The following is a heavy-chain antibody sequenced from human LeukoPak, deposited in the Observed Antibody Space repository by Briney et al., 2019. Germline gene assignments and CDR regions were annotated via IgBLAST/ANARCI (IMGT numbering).Heavy chain of an antibody. CDR3: ARGGAYYYDSSRYPHGKRDMDV. CDR2: INYSGST. J-gene: IGHJ6*04. CDR1: GLSISSFY. V-gene: IGHV4-59*12. Sequence: PSETLSLTCTVSGLSISSFYWSWIRQPPGKGLEWIGYINYSGSTNYNPSLKSRVTISVDTSKNQFSLKLSSVTAADTAVYYCARGGAYYYDSSRYPHGKRDMDVWGKGTTVTVSS. D-gene: IGHD3-22*01.